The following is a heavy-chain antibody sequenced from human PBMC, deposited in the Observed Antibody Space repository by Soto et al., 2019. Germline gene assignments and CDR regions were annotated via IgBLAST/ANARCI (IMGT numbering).Heavy chain of an antibody. CDR1: GFTFSSYW. Sequence: GGSLRLSCAASGFTFSSYWMHWVRQAPGKGLEWVSRINSDGSSTSYADSVKGRFTISRDKPKNTLYLQMNSLRAEDTAVYYCARDPYSSGYWGQGTLVTVSS. D-gene: IGHD6-19*01. CDR3: ARDPYSSGY. V-gene: IGHV3-74*01. J-gene: IGHJ4*02. CDR2: INSDGSST.